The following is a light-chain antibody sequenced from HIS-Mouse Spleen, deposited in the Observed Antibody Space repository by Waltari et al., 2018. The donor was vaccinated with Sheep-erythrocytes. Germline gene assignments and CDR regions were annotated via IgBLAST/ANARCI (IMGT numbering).Light chain of an antibody. J-gene: IGLJ1*01. Sequence: QSALTQPRSVSGSPGQSVTISCTGTSSSFFFSTYFSWYQQHPGKAPKPMIYDVSKRPSGVPYRFSGSKSGNTASLTISGLQADEEEDYYCCSYAGSYNHVFATGTKVTVL. CDR2: DVS. CDR3: CSYAGSYNHV. V-gene: IGLV2-11*01. CDR1: SSSFFFSTY.